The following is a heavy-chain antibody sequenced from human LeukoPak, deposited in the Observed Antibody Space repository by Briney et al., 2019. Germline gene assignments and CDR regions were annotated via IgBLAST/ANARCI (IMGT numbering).Heavy chain of an antibody. V-gene: IGHV3-74*03. Sequence: PGGSLRLSCAASGFTFSDHWMHWVRQVPGKGLVWVSHVNNDGSGTTYADSVKGRFTISRDNARNTLYLQMNNLRAEDSAVYYCVRDAPNSRFDPWGQGTLVTVSS. CDR2: VNNDGSGT. CDR1: GFTFSDHW. D-gene: IGHD2/OR15-2a*01. CDR3: VRDAPNSRFDP. J-gene: IGHJ5*02.